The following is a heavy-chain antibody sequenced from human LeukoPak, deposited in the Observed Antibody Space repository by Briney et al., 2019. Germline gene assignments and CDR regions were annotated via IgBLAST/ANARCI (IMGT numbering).Heavy chain of an antibody. V-gene: IGHV3-23*01. D-gene: IGHD6-13*01. CDR3: AKPQYDSSWYYFDY. CDR1: AFTFSSYA. Sequence: KPGGSLRLSCAASAFTFSSYAMSWVRQAPGKGLEWVSTISGNGVSTYYANSVKGRFTISRDNSKNTLWLQMNGLRAEDTALYYCAKPQYDSSWYYFDYWGQGTLVTVSS. J-gene: IGHJ4*02. CDR2: ISGNGVST.